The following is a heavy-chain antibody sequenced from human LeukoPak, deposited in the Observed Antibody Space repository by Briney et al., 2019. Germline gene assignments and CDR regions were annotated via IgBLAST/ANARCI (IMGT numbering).Heavy chain of an antibody. D-gene: IGHD6-13*01. CDR3: AKAPGGSSWYFDY. CDR1: GFTFDDYA. CDR2: IGGGGGTT. V-gene: IGHV3-43*02. J-gene: IGHJ4*02. Sequence: GGSLRLSCAASGFTFDDYAMHWVRQAPGKGLEWVSLIGGGGGTTYYADSVKGRFTISRDNSKNSLFLQMNSLRTEDTALYYCAKAPGGSSWYFDYWGQGILVTVSS.